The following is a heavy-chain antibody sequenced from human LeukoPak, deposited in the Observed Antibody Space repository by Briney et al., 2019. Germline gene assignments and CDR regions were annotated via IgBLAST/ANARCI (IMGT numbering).Heavy chain of an antibody. D-gene: IGHD3-22*01. CDR2: INHSGST. J-gene: IGHJ3*02. CDR1: GGSFSGYY. V-gene: IGHV4-34*01. Sequence: ETSETLSLTCAVYGGSFSGYYWSWIRQPPGKGLEWIGEINHSGSTNYNPSLKSRVTISVDTSKNQFSLKLSSVTAADTAVYYCARIPLYYYDSSGYYPPRAFDIWGQGTMVTVSS. CDR3: ARIPLYYYDSSGYYPPRAFDI.